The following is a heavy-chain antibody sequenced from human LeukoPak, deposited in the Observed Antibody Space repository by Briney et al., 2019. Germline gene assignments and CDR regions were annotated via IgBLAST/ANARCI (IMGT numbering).Heavy chain of an antibody. Sequence: SETLSLTCTVSGGSISSASYYWSWIRQPAGKGLEWIGRISSTGSTNYNPSLKSRVTISVDTSKNHFSLKLSSVTAADTALYYCARHWQYYDILTGYYHDAFDIWGQGTMVTVSS. J-gene: IGHJ3*02. CDR2: ISSTGST. CDR3: ARHWQYYDILTGYYHDAFDI. V-gene: IGHV4-61*02. D-gene: IGHD3-9*01. CDR1: GGSISSASYY.